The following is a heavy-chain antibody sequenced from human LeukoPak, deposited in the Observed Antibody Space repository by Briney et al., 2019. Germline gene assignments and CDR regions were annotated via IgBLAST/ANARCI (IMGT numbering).Heavy chain of an antibody. Sequence: GXSLRXXCAASGLTFSNAWMNWVRQAPGKGLEWVSAISGSGGSTYYADSVKGGFTISRDNSKKTLYMQMKRLRAEDTAVYYCAKARYYYGSGSSFDYWGQGTLVTVSS. CDR1: GLTFSNAW. D-gene: IGHD3-10*01. CDR3: AKARYYYGSGSSFDY. V-gene: IGHV3-23*01. CDR2: ISGSGGST. J-gene: IGHJ4*02.